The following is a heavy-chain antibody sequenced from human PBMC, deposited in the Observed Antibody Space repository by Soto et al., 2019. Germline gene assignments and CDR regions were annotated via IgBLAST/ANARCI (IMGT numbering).Heavy chain of an antibody. V-gene: IGHV3-15*07. CDR1: GLTFSDAW. CDR3: IWEEGYCSSWN. J-gene: IGHJ4*02. Sequence: EVQVVESGGGLVQPGGSLRLSCVVSGLTFSDAWLNWVRLVPGKGLEWVGRIKSGSSGDYAVPVKARFSFSRDDSQNIQYHQSNSQTTDDTGVYYCIWEEGYCSSWNWGQGPLVTVSS. D-gene: IGHD6-13*01. CDR2: IKSGSSG.